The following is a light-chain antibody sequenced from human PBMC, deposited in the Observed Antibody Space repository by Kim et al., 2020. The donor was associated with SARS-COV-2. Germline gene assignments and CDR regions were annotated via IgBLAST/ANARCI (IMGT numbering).Light chain of an antibody. Sequence: GQSITSSCTGTSSDVGSYNLVSWYQQHPGKAPKLMIYEVSKRPSGVSNCFSGSKSGNTASLTISGLQAEDEADYYCCSYAGSSTLVFGGGTKLTVL. J-gene: IGLJ2*01. CDR3: CSYAGSSTLV. CDR2: EVS. CDR1: SSDVGSYNL. V-gene: IGLV2-23*02.